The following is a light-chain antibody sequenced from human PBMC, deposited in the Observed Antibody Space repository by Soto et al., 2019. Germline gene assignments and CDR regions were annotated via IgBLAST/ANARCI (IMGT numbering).Light chain of an antibody. J-gene: IGKJ4*01. CDR1: QDIRTY. CDR3: QQYDNRLS. V-gene: IGKV1-33*01. Sequence: DIQMTQSPSSLSASLGDRVTITCQASQDIRTYLNWYQQEPGKAPKLLIYDASNLQPGVPSRFSGSGSGTDFTFTISSLQPEDIATYYCQQYDNRLSFGGGTKVDIK. CDR2: DAS.